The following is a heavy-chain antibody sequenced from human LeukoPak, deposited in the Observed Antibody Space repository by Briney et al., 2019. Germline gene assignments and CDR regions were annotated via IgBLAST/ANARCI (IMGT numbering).Heavy chain of an antibody. V-gene: IGHV3-23*01. Sequence: GGSLRLSYAASGFTFSSYGMSWVRQAPGKGLEWVSAISGSGGSTYYADSVKGRFTISRDNSKNTLYLQMNSLRAEDTAVYYCAKKRLREFWSHNYYYMDVWGKGTTVTISS. CDR1: GFTFSSYG. J-gene: IGHJ6*03. D-gene: IGHD3-10*01. CDR3: AKKRLREFWSHNYYYMDV. CDR2: ISGSGGST.